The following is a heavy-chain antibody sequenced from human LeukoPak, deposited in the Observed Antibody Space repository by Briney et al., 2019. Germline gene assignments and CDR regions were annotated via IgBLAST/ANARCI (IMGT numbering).Heavy chain of an antibody. V-gene: IGHV3-23*01. CDR3: AKMVREFYTISYYFDY. CDR2: ISGSGAGT. Sequence: PGGSLRLSCAVSGFTFSSYAMNWVRQAQGKGLEWVSGISGSGAGTYYADSVKGRFTISRDNSKNTLYLQMNSLRAEDTAVYYCAKMVREFYTISYYFDYWGQGTLVTVSS. CDR1: GFTFSSYA. D-gene: IGHD2-8*01. J-gene: IGHJ4*02.